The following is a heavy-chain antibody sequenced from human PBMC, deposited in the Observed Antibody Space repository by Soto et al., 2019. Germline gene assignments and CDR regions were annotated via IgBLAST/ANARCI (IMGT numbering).Heavy chain of an antibody. CDR3: ARGSPYYYGMDV. CDR1: GGSISSYY. V-gene: IGHV4-59*01. J-gene: IGHJ6*02. CDR2: IYYSGST. Sequence: PSETLSLTCTVSGGSISSYYWSWIRQPPGKGLEWIGYIYYSGSTNYSPSLKSRVTISVDTSKNQFSLKLSSVTAADTAVYYCARGSPYYYGMDVWGQGTTVTVSS.